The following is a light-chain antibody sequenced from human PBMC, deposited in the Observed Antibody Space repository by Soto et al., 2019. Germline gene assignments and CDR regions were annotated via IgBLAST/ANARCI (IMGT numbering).Light chain of an antibody. V-gene: IGKV3-20*01. CDR3: QQYGSSPVT. CDR1: QSVASSY. J-gene: IGKJ5*01. CDR2: GAS. Sequence: EIVLTQSPGTLSLSPGERATLSCRASQSVASSYLAWYQQKPGQAPRLLIYGASSRATGIPDRLSGSGSGTDFTLTISRLEPEDFAVYYCQQYGSSPVTFGQGTRLEIK.